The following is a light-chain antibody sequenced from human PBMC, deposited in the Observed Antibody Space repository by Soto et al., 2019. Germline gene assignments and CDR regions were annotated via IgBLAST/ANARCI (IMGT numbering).Light chain of an antibody. V-gene: IGKV2-28*01. CDR3: QQSYSTPLT. J-gene: IGKJ1*01. Sequence: DIVMTQSPLSLPVTPGGPASISCRSSQSLLPSNGYNYLAWYLQKPGQSPKLLIYAASSLQSGVPSRFSGSGSGTDFTLTISSLQPEDFATYYCQQSYSTPLTFGQGTKVDIK. CDR1: QSLLPSNGYNY. CDR2: AAS.